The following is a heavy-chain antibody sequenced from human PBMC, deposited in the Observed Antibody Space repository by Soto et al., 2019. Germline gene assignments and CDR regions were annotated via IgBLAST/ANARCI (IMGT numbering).Heavy chain of an antibody. CDR1: ACTLSSYA. CDR3: AKFRRLYGSGSSYYYYGMDV. CDR2: ISYDGSNK. D-gene: IGHD3-10*01. Sequence: EGSLRLSGAASACTLSSYAMHWVRKAPGKGLECKAVISYDGSNKYYADSVKGRFTISRDNSKNTLYLQMNSLRAEDMAVYYSAKFRRLYGSGSSYYYYGMDVRGQGTTVTV. V-gene: IGHV3-30-3*02. J-gene: IGHJ6*02.